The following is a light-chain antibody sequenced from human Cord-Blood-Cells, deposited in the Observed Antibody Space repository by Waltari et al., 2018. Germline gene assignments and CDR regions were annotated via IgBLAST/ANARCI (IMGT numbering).Light chain of an antibody. CDR2: GAS. V-gene: IGKV3-20*01. CDR1: QSVSSSY. J-gene: IGKJ4*01. CDR3: QQYGSSPRFT. Sequence: EIVLPQSPGTLSLSPGERAPLSCRASQSVSSSYLDWYQQKPGQAPRLLIYGASSRATGIPDRFSGSGSGTDFTLTISRLEPEEFAVYYCQQYGSSPRFTFGGGTKVEIK.